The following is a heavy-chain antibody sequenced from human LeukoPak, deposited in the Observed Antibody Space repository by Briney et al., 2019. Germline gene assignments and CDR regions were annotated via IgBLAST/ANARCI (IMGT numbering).Heavy chain of an antibody. V-gene: IGHV3-7*01. D-gene: IGHD4-17*01. CDR2: IKQDGSVK. J-gene: IGHJ4*02. CDR1: GFTFSTYY. Sequence: PGGSLRLSCAASGFTFSTYYMSWVRQAPGKGLEWVANIKQDGSVKDYVDSVKGRFTVSRDNAKNSLYLQMNSLRAEDTAVYYCAREMGFNTVSYYFDYWGQGTLVTVSS. CDR3: AREMGFNTVSYYFDY.